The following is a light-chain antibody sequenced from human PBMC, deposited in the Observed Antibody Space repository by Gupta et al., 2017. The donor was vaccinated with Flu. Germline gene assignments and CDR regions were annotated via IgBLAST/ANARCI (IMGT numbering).Light chain of an antibody. CDR2: GAS. V-gene: IGKV3-20*01. J-gene: IGKJ2*03. CDR1: QSVSSNY. Sequence: ERATLSCRASQSVSSNYFAWYQQKPGQAPRLLIYGASKRATDIPDRFSGSGSGTDFTLTIRRLEPEDSAVYYCQHFNSPPYSFGQGTKLEIK. CDR3: QHFNSPPYS.